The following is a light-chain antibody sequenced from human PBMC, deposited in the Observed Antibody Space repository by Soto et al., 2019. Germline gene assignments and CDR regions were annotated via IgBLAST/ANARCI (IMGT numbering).Light chain of an antibody. Sequence: QSVLTQPPSASGSPGQSVTISCTGTSSDVGGYNYVSWYQQHPGKAPKLMIYEVTKRPSGVPDRFSGSKSGNTASLTVSGLQAEHEADYYCSSHAGINNVVFGGGTKLTVL. V-gene: IGLV2-8*01. CDR3: SSHAGINNVV. J-gene: IGLJ3*02. CDR2: EVT. CDR1: SSDVGGYNY.